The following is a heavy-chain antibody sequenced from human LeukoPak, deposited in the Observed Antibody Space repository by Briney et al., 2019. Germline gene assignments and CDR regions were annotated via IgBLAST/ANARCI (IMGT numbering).Heavy chain of an antibody. V-gene: IGHV1-69*13. CDR1: GYTFTSYD. J-gene: IGHJ4*02. CDR3: ARDGGYSGSCLLY. D-gene: IGHD1-26*01. CDR2: IIPIFGTA. Sequence: ASVKVSCKASGYTFTSYDINWVRQAPGQGLEWMGGIIPIFGTANYAQKFQGRVTITADESTSTAYMELSSLRSEDTAVYYCARDGGYSGSCLLYWGQGTLVTVSS.